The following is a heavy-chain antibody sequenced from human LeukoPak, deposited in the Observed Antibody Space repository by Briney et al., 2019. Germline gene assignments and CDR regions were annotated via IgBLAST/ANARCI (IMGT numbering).Heavy chain of an antibody. CDR2: INHSGST. D-gene: IGHD3-22*01. CDR1: GGSFSGYY. V-gene: IGHV4-34*01. Sequence: SETLSLTCAVYGGSFSGYYWSWMRQPPGKGLEWIGEINHSGSTNYNPSLKSRVTISVDTSKNQFSLKLSSVTAADTAVYYCARVGYYYDSSGYFYYYYYMDVWGKGTTVTGSS. CDR3: ARVGYYYDSSGYFYYYYYMDV. J-gene: IGHJ6*03.